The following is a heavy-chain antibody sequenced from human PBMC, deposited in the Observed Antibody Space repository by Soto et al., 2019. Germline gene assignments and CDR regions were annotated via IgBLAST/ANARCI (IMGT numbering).Heavy chain of an antibody. CDR1: GFTFSSYA. Sequence: GGSLRLSCAASGFTFSSYAMSWVRQAPGKGMEWVSGICGSVAGTYYADSVNGRFTISRDNSKNTLHLQMNSLRAEDTATYFCSLRKTGNYVDYWGQGTLVTVSS. V-gene: IGHV3-23*01. J-gene: IGHJ4*02. CDR3: SLRKTGNYVDY. CDR2: ICGSVAGT. D-gene: IGHD3-9*01.